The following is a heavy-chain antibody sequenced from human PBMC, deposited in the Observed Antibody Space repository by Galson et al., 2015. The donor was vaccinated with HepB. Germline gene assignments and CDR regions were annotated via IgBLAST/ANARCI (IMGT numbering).Heavy chain of an antibody. CDR2: IYYSGST. Sequence: TLSLTCTVSGGSISSYYWSWIRQPPGKGLEWIGYIYYSGSTNYNPSLKSRVTISVDTSKNQFSLKLSSVTAADTAVYYCARDEYSSGPHSPWGQGTLVTVSS. CDR1: GGSISSYY. J-gene: IGHJ5*02. CDR3: ARDEYSSGPHSP. D-gene: IGHD6-19*01. V-gene: IGHV4-59*01.